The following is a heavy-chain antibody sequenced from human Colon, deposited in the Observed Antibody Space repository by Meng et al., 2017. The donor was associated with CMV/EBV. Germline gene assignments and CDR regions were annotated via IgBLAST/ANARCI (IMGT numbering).Heavy chain of an antibody. J-gene: IGHJ4*02. D-gene: IGHD3-10*01. CDR3: ARDFGGGDDY. Sequence: AADGLNIRNNRVKWVGEAEGKGVEWVSSINSYANLIDYAGSVRGRFTVSRDSARDTVYLQMHSLRFEDTAVYHCARDFGGGDDYWGQGTLVTVSS. CDR2: INSYANLI. V-gene: IGHV3-74*01. CDR1: GLNIRNNR.